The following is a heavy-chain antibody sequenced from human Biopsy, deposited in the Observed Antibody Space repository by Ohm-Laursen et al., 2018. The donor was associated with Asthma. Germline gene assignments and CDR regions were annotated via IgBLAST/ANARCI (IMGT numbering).Heavy chain of an antibody. CDR1: GYTFNSAG. Sequence: ASVKVSCKASGYTFNSAGITWVRQAPGQGLEWMGWISVYNGNTRVAQKLQNRVTMITDTSTSTAYMELRSLRSDDTAVYFCARAVDYSHYYGIDVWGQGTTVTVS. CDR2: ISVYNGNT. V-gene: IGHV1-18*01. J-gene: IGHJ6*02. D-gene: IGHD3-10*01. CDR3: ARAVDYSHYYGIDV.